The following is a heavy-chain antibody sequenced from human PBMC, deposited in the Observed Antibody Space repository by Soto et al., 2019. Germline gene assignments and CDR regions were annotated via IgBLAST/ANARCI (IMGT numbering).Heavy chain of an antibody. CDR1: GYTFTSYW. V-gene: IGHV5-51*01. CDR2: VYPSDSET. J-gene: IGHJ6*02. Sequence: PGESLKISCKGSGYTFTSYWIAWVRQMPGKGLEWMGIVYPSDSETRYSPSFQGQITISADKSINTAYLQWSSLKASDTAMYYCARRPAGMDVWGQGTTVTVSS. CDR3: ARRPAGMDV.